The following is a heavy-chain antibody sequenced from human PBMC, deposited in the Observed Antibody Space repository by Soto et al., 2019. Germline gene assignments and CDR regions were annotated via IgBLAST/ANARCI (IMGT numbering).Heavy chain of an antibody. CDR3: ARDTGSGWYGIPFDY. CDR1: GFTFSSYA. Sequence: GGSLRLSCAASGFTFSSYAMSWVRQAPGKGLEWVSAISGSGGSTYYADSVKGRFTISRDNSKNTLYLQMNSLRAEDTAVYYCARDTGSGWYGIPFDYWGQGTLVTVSS. D-gene: IGHD6-19*01. V-gene: IGHV3-23*01. J-gene: IGHJ4*02. CDR2: ISGSGGST.